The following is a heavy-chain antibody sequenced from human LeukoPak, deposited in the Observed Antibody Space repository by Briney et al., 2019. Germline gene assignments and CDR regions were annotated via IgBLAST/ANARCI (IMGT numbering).Heavy chain of an antibody. CDR3: AKNRRMGWNYVTIFDY. Sequence: MSWVRQXPGKGGEGVSAISGSGGSTYYADSVKGRFTISRENYKKTLYLQMNSLRAEDTAVYYCAKNRRMGWNYVTIFDYWGQGTLVTVSS. CDR2: ISGSGGST. V-gene: IGHV3-23*01. D-gene: IGHD1-7*01. J-gene: IGHJ4*02.